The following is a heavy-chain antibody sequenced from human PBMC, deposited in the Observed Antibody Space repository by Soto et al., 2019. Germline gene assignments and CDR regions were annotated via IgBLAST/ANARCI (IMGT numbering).Heavy chain of an antibody. CDR1: GFSFSNAW. V-gene: IGHV3-15*07. D-gene: IGHD2-21*02. CDR2: IKSSTDGGTT. Sequence: EVQLVESGGGLVKPGGSLRLSCAASGFSFSNAWMNWVRQAPGKGLEWVGRIKSSTDGGTTDYAAPVKGKFTISRDDSKNTLYLQMNSLKTEDTAVYFCTTQHLIEALTAMQDYWGQGTRVTVSS. J-gene: IGHJ4*02. CDR3: TTQHLIEALTAMQDY.